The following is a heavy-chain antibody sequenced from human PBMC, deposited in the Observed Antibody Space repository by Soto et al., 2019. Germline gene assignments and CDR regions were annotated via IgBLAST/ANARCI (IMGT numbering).Heavy chain of an antibody. CDR1: GFTFSTYW. V-gene: IGHV3-74*01. Sequence: EVQLVESGGGLVQPGGSLRLSCAASGFTFSTYWIHWVRQAPGKGLVWVSRINSDGSSTNYADSVKGRFTISRVNAKNTLFLQMNSLRAEDTAVYYCARDRWGGGRDMDVWGQGTTVTVSS. D-gene: IGHD3-10*01. CDR3: ARDRWGGGRDMDV. J-gene: IGHJ6*02. CDR2: INSDGSST.